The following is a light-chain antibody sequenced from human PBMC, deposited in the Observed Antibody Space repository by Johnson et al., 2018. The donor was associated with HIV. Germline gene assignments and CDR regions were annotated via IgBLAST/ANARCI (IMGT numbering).Light chain of an antibody. CDR1: NSNIGNNY. J-gene: IGLJ1*01. CDR2: ENN. Sequence: QSVLTQPPSVSAAPGQKVTISCSGSNSNIGNNYVSWYQQLPGTAPKLLIYENNKRPSGIPDRFSASKSGTSATLGITGLQKGDEADYYCATWDSSLSGGVFGTGTKVTVL. CDR3: ATWDSSLSGGV. V-gene: IGLV1-51*02.